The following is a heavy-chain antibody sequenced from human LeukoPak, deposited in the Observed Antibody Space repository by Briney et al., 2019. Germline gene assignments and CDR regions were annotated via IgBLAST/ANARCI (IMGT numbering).Heavy chain of an antibody. CDR2: IYWNDDK. CDR3: AHRLGTTYYYDSSGYLSYYYYYMDV. V-gene: IGHV2-5*01. D-gene: IGHD3-22*01. CDR1: GFSLSTSGVG. Sequence: SGPTLVKPTQTLTLTCTFSGFSLSTSGVGVGWIRQPPGKALEWLPLIYWNDDKRYSPSLKSRLTITKDTSKNQVVLTIINVDPVDTATYYCAHRLGTTYYYDSSGYLSYYYYYMDVWGKGTRVTVSS. J-gene: IGHJ6*03.